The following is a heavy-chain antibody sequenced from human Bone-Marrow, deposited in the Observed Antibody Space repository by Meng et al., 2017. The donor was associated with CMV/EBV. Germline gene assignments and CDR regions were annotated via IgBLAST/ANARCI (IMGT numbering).Heavy chain of an antibody. D-gene: IGHD2-21*01. CDR2: ISDRGGST. CDR3: ARDDILWWPGGGFDP. V-gene: IGHV3-48*03. J-gene: IGHJ5*02. Sequence: GGSLRLSCAASGFTFSDYEMNWVRQAPGRGLEWVSYISDRGGSTYYADSVKGRFTISRDNSKNSLYLQMNSLRAEDTAVYYRARDDILWWPGGGFDPWGQGTLVTVSS. CDR1: GFTFSDYE.